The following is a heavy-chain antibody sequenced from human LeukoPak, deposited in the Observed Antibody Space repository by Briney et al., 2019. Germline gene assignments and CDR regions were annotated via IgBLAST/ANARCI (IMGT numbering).Heavy chain of an antibody. J-gene: IGHJ6*02. V-gene: IGHV3-23*01. CDR1: GFAFGSEA. D-gene: IGHD4-17*01. CDR3: AKLQSDGLRTYYGMDV. CDR2: ISPGGGTT. Sequence: GGSLRLSCAVSGFAFGSEAMSWVRQSPARGLEWVASISPGGGTTYYADYVKGRFTISRDNSNNSLFVQMNSLRAEDTAVYYCAKLQSDGLRTYYGMDVWGQGTTVTVSS.